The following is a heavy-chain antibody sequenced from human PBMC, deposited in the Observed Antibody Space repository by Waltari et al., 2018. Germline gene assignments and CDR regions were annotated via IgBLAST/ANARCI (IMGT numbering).Heavy chain of an antibody. CDR3: ARDNYDSSGPDAFDI. D-gene: IGHD3-22*01. V-gene: IGHV1-69*08. J-gene: IGHJ3*02. Sequence: QVQLVQSGAEVKKPGSSVKVSCKASGGTFSSYTISWVRQAPGQGLEWMGRIIPILGIANYAQKFQGRVTITADKSTSTAYMELSSLRSEDTAVYYCARDNYDSSGPDAFDIWGQGTMVTVSS. CDR1: GGTFSSYT. CDR2: IIPILGIA.